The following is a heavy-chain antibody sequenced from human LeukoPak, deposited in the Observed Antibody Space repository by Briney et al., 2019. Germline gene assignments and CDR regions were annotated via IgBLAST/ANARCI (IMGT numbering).Heavy chain of an antibody. V-gene: IGHV3-53*01. D-gene: IGHD3-22*01. Sequence: GGSLRLSCAASGFTFSSNYMSWVRQAPGKGLEWVSVIYSGGSTYYADSVKGRVTISKDDSKNTLYLQMNSLRAEDTAVYYCERDLGDSSGIDYWGQGTLVTVSS. J-gene: IGHJ4*02. CDR1: GFTFSSNY. CDR2: IYSGGST. CDR3: ERDLGDSSGIDY.